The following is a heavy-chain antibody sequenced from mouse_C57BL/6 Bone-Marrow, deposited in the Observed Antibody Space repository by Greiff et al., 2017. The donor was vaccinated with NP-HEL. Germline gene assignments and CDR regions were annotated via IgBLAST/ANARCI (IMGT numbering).Heavy chain of an antibody. Sequence: QVQLQQPGAELVKPGASVKLSCKASGYTFTSYWMPWVKQRPGQGLEWIGEIDPSDSYTNYNQKFKGKATLTVDTSSSTAYMQLSSLTSEDSAVYYCANHYGNYWFAYWGQGTLVTVSA. CDR1: GYTFTSYW. V-gene: IGHV1-50*01. CDR3: ANHYGNYWFAY. D-gene: IGHD2-1*01. J-gene: IGHJ3*01. CDR2: IDPSDSYT.